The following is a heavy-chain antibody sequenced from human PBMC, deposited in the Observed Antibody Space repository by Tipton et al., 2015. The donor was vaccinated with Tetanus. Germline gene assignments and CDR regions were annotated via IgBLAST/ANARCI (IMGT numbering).Heavy chain of an antibody. CDR3: ARGMDYDSSGIDDF. CDR1: GYRPTNYG. CDR2: ISGYSGHT. Sequence: QLVQSGGEVKQPGASVTVSCKASGYRPTNYGISWVRQAPGQGLEWLGWISGYSGHTNYAQQVQGRVTMTTDTSTSTAYLELRSLRSDDTAIYYCARGMDYDSSGIDDFWGQGTLVTVSS. D-gene: IGHD3-22*01. V-gene: IGHV1-18*01. J-gene: IGHJ4*02.